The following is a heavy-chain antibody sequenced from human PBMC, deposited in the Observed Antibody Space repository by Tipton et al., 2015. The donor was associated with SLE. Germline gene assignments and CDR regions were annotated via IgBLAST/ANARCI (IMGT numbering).Heavy chain of an antibody. CDR2: ISGSGGST. D-gene: IGHD2-8*02. CDR3: AKDRGIVLVVYALDY. J-gene: IGHJ4*02. CDR1: GFTFSSYS. Sequence: SLRLSCAASGFTFSSYSMNWVRQAPGKGLEWVSAISGSGGSTYYADSVKGRFTISRDNSKNTLYLQMNSLRAEDTAVYYCAKDRGIVLVVYALDYWGQGTLVTVSS. V-gene: IGHV3-23*01.